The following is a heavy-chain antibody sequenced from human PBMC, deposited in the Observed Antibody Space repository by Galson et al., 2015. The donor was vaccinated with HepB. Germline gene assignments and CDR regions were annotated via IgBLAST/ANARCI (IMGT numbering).Heavy chain of an antibody. CDR3: AKFNVMQWLRFSAPLRFDP. V-gene: IGHV3-48*01. D-gene: IGHD5-12*01. J-gene: IGHJ5*02. CDR1: GFTFSSYS. CDR2: ISGRSSSI. Sequence: SLRLSCAASGFTFSSYSMNWVRQAPGKGLEWVSYISGRSSSIYYADSVKGRFTISRDNSKNTLYLQMNSLRAEDTAVYYCAKFNVMQWLRFSAPLRFDPWGQGTLVTVSS.